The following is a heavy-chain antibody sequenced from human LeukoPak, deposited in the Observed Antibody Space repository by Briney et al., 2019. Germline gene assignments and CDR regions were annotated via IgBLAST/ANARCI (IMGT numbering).Heavy chain of an antibody. Sequence: GGSLRLSCAASGFTFSSYSMNWVRQAPGKGLEWVSAITSSGSSTYYADSVKGRFTISRDNSKNTLYLQMNSLRAEDTAVFYCARDPSDSSGWFDIWGQGTMVTVSS. CDR2: ITSSGSST. D-gene: IGHD6-19*01. CDR1: GFTFSSYS. CDR3: ARDPSDSSGWFDI. J-gene: IGHJ3*02. V-gene: IGHV3-NL1*01.